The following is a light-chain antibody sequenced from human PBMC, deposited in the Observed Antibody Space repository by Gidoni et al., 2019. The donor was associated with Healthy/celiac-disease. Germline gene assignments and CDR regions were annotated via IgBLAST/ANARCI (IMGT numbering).Light chain of an antibody. J-gene: IGKJ1*01. V-gene: IGKV1-5*03. Sequence: DIQMTQSLSTLSVSVGDRVTTTFRASQSISSWLAWYQQKPGKAPKLLIYKASSLESGVPSRFSGSGSGTEFTLTISSLQPDDFATYYCQQYNSYSGTFGQGTKVEIK. CDR2: KAS. CDR1: QSISSW. CDR3: QQYNSYSGT.